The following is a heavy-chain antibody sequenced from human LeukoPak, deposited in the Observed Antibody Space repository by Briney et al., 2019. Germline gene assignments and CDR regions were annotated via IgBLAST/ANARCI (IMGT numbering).Heavy chain of an antibody. D-gene: IGHD6-19*01. CDR1: GGSISSSSYY. CDR3: ASYSCGWYLVDY. Sequence: SSETLSLTCTVSGGSISSSSYYWGWIRQPPGKGLEWIGSIYYSGSTYYNPSLKSRVTISVDTSKNQFSLKLSSVTAADTAVYYCASYSCGWYLVDYWGQGTLVTVSS. J-gene: IGHJ4*02. CDR2: IYYSGST. V-gene: IGHV4-39*01.